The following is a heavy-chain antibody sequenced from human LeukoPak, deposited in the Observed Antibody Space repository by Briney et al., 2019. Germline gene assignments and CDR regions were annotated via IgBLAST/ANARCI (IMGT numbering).Heavy chain of an antibody. Sequence: ASETLSLTCGVSGGSVINTNWWTWVRQPPGKGLEWIGEVHLDARTNYNPSLESRLTMSVAVSENQVSLKPTAVTAADTAVYYCAREGGFYRPLDYSGQGTLVTVSS. CDR3: AREGGFYRPLDY. D-gene: IGHD3-3*01. CDR2: VHLDART. J-gene: IGHJ4*02. CDR1: GGSVINTNW. V-gene: IGHV4-4*02.